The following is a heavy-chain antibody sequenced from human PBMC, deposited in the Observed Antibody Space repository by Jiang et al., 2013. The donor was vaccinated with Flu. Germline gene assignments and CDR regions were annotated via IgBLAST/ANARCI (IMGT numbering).Heavy chain of an antibody. CDR2: ISYDESSK. J-gene: IGHJ4*02. D-gene: IGHD6-19*01. CDR3: ARDAGYSIGWYAGF. V-gene: IGHV3-30*03. CDR1: GFTFSTYA. Sequence: RLSCAASGFTFSTYAMHWVRQAPGKGLEWVAVISYDESSKYYADSVKGRFTISRDISKNTLYLQMNSLRAEDTAVYYCARDAGYSIGWYAGFWGQGTLVTVSS.